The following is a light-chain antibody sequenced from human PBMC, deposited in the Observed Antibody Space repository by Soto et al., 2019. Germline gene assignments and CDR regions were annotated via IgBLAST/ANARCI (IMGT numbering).Light chain of an antibody. CDR1: QSISNW. V-gene: IGKV1-5*01. CDR3: QQYKSYSTWT. J-gene: IGKJ1*01. CDR2: DAS. Sequence: DIQMTQSPSTLSASVGDRVTITCRASQSISNWLAWYQQQPGKAPKLLIYDASSLERGVPSRFSGSGSGTEFTLTISSLQPDDSATYYCQQYKSYSTWTFGQGTKVDIK.